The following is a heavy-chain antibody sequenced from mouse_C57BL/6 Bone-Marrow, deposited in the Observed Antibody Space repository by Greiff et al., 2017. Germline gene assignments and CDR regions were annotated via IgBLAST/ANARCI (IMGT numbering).Heavy chain of an antibody. J-gene: IGHJ3*01. CDR1: GYTFTSYW. Sequence: VQLQQPGAELVKPGASVKMSCKASGYTFTSYWITWVKQRPGQGLEWIGDIYPGTGSTNYNEKFKSKATLTVDTSSSTAYMQLSSLTSEDSAVYYCAIDSSGCPGFAYWGQGTLVTVSA. CDR2: IYPGTGST. D-gene: IGHD3-2*02. CDR3: AIDSSGCPGFAY. V-gene: IGHV1-55*01.